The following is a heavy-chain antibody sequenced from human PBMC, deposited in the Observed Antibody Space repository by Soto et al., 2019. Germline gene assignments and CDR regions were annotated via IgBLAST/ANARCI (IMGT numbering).Heavy chain of an antibody. J-gene: IGHJ6*02. V-gene: IGHV1-18*01. CDR1: GYTFTRNG. Sequence: ASVKVSCKTSGYTFTRNGISWVRQAPGQGLEWMGWISPKSGNIKYAQKLQGRVIMTTDTSTSTAYMELRSLRSDDTAVYYCVKDRDSNSWPSRDVWGPGTTVTVTS. D-gene: IGHD3-22*01. CDR2: ISPKSGNI. CDR3: VKDRDSNSWPSRDV.